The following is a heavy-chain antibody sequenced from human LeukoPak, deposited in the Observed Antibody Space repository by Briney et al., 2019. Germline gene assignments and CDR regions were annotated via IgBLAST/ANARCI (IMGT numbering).Heavy chain of an antibody. J-gene: IGHJ4*02. D-gene: IGHD3-16*02. Sequence: GGSLRLSCAASGFTFSNAWMSWVRQAPGKGLEWVGRIKSKTDGGTTDYAAPVKGRFTISRDDSKNTLYLQMNSLKTEDTAVYYCTTEVGHDYVWGSYRLFDYWGQGTLVTVSS. V-gene: IGHV3-15*01. CDR1: GFTFSNAW. CDR2: IKSKTDGGTT. CDR3: TTEVGHDYVWGSYRLFDY.